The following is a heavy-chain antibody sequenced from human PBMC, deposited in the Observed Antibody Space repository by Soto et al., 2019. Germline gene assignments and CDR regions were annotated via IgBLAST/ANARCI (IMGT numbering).Heavy chain of an antibody. D-gene: IGHD6-13*01. J-gene: IGHJ6*02. CDR3: ARQIGYSSTNYYYYGMDV. CDR2: IDPSDSYT. V-gene: IGHV5-10-1*01. Sequence: PGESLKISCKGSGYSFTSYWISWVRQMPGKGLEWMGRIDPSDSYTNYSPSFQGHVTISADKSISTAYLQWSSLKASDTAMYYCARQIGYSSTNYYYYGMDVWGQGTTVTVYS. CDR1: GYSFTSYW.